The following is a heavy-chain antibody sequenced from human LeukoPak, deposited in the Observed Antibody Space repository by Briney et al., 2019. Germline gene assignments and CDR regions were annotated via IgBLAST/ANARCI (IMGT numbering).Heavy chain of an antibody. CDR2: ISGSSSPI. J-gene: IGHJ3*02. CDR3: ARAIVVVVAAPPDAFDI. V-gene: IGHV3-48*02. CDR1: GFTFSSYS. D-gene: IGHD2-15*01. Sequence: PGGSLRLSCAASGFTFSSYSMTWVRQAPGKGLEWVSYISGSSSPIYYADSVKGRVTISRDNAKDSLYLQMTSLRDEDTAVYYCARAIVVVVAAPPDAFDIWGQGTMVTVSS.